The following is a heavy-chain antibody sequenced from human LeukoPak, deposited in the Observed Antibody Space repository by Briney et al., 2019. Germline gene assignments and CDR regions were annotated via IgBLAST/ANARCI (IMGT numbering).Heavy chain of an antibody. J-gene: IGHJ4*02. Sequence: SETLSLTCAVYGGSFSGYYWGWIRQPPGKGLEWIGGINHSGSTNYSPSLKSRVTISVDTSKNQFSLHVTSVTAEDTAVYYCARGGDYYDSSGYSNWGQGTLVTVSS. CDR3: ARGGDYYDSSGYSN. CDR1: GGSFSGYY. V-gene: IGHV4-34*01. CDR2: INHSGST. D-gene: IGHD3-22*01.